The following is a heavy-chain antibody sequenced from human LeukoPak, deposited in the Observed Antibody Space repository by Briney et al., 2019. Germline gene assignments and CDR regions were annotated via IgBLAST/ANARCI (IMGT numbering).Heavy chain of an antibody. CDR3: ARGYYYDSSGYPDY. V-gene: IGHV4-59*01. Sequence: SETLSLTCTVSGGSISSYYWSWIRQPPGKGLEWIGYIYYSGSTNYNPSLKSRVTISVDTSKNQFSLKLSSVTAADTAVYYCARGYYYDSSGYPDYWGQGTLVTVSS. CDR2: IYYSGST. J-gene: IGHJ4*02. D-gene: IGHD3-22*01. CDR1: GGSISSYY.